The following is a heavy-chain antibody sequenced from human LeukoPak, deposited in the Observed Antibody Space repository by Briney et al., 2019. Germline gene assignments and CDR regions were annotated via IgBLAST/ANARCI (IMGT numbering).Heavy chain of an antibody. D-gene: IGHD3-22*01. V-gene: IGHV1-69*04. CDR2: IIPILGIA. CDR1: GGTFSSYA. CDR3: ASQGSYYDSSGYPDY. Sequence: GASVKVSCKASGGTFSSYAISWVRQAPGQGLEWMGRIIPILGIANYAQKFQGRVTITADKSTSTAYMELSSLRSEDTAAYYCASQGSYYDSSGYPDYWGQGTLVTVSS. J-gene: IGHJ4*02.